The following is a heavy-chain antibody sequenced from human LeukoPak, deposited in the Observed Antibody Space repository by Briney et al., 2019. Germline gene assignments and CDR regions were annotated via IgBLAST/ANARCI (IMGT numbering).Heavy chain of an antibody. Sequence: GGSLRLSCAASGFTFSSYGMSWVRQAPGKGLEWVSAISGSGGSTYYADSVKGRFTISRDNSKNTLYLQMNSLRVEDTAVYYCAKVYLDSGTFDYWGQGTLVTVSS. D-gene: IGHD5-12*01. CDR3: AKVYLDSGTFDY. J-gene: IGHJ4*02. CDR2: ISGSGGST. V-gene: IGHV3-23*01. CDR1: GFTFSSYG.